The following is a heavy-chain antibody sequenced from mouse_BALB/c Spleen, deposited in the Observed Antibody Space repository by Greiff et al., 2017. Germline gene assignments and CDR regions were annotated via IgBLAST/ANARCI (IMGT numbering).Heavy chain of an antibody. J-gene: IGHJ3*01. CDR2: INPYNGDT. Sequence: EVQLVESGPELVKPGASVKISCKASGYSFTGYFMNWVMQSHGKSLEWIGRINPYNGDTFYNQKFKGKATLTVDKSSSTAHMELRSLASEDSAVYYCARLGYDEFAYWGQGTLVTVSA. V-gene: IGHV1-20*02. D-gene: IGHD2-2*01. CDR1: GYSFTGYF. CDR3: ARLGYDEFAY.